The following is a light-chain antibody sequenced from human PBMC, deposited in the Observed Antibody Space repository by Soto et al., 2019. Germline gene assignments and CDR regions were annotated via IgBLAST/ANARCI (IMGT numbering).Light chain of an antibody. J-gene: IGKJ1*01. CDR3: LQDFNYTWT. CDR2: AAS. V-gene: IGKV1-6*01. CDR1: HGIGND. Sequence: IPMTQSPSSLSASVGDRVTITCRASHGIGNDLGWYQQKPGKAPRLLIYAASNLQSGVPSRFNASGSGTDFTLTISSLQPEDFATYFCLQDFNYTWTFGQGTKVDIK.